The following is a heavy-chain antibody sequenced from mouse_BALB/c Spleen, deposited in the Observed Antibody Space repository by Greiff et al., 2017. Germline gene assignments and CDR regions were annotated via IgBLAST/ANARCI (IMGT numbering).Heavy chain of an antibody. CDR1: GFTFSSYG. J-gene: IGHJ4*01. Sequence: EVKLVESGGDLVKPGGSLKLSCAASGFTFSSYGMSWVRQTPDKRLEWVAPISSGGSSTYYPDSVKGRFTISRDNAKNTLYLQMSSLKSEDTAMYYCARQGFNYDYDWVSFAMDYWGQGTSGTVSS. CDR3: ARQGFNYDYDWVSFAMDY. V-gene: IGHV5-6*01. CDR2: ISSGGSST. D-gene: IGHD2-4*01.